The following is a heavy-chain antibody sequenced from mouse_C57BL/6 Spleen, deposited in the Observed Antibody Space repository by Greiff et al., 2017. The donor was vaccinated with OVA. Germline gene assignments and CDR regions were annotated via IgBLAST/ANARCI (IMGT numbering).Heavy chain of an antibody. CDR3: TRVLGSSGPAWFAY. D-gene: IGHD3-2*02. Sequence: QVQLQQSGAELVRPGASVTLSCKASGYTFTDYEMHWVKQTPVHGLEWIGAIDPETGGTAYNQKFKGKAILTADKSSSTAYMELRSLTSEDSAVYYCTRVLGSSGPAWFAYWGQGTLVTVSA. CDR2: IDPETGGT. J-gene: IGHJ3*01. CDR1: GYTFTDYE. V-gene: IGHV1-15*01.